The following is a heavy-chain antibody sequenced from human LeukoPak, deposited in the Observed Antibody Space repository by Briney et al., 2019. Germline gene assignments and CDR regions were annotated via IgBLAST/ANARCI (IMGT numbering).Heavy chain of an antibody. CDR3: ARHQWELPNNWFDP. J-gene: IGHJ5*02. V-gene: IGHV5-51*01. CDR2: IYPGDSDT. D-gene: IGHD1-26*01. CDR1: GYSFTSYW. Sequence: PGESLQISCKGSGYSFTSYWIGWVRQMPGKGLEWMGIIYPGDSDTNYSPSFQGHVTISADKSISTAYLQWSSLKASDTAMYYCARHQWELPNNWFDPWGQGTLVTVSS.